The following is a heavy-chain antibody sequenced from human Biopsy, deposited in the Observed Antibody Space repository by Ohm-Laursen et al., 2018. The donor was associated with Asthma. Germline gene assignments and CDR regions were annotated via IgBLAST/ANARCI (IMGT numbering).Heavy chain of an antibody. D-gene: IGHD3-16*01. CDR2: ISWNSGSL. CDR1: GFTFDDYA. Sequence: SLRLSCAASGFTFDDYAMNWVRQAPGKGLEWVSGISWNSGSLEYADSVKGRFTVSRDNAKRTLYLQMNSLRAEDTTLYYCVRVWGGSAFDIWGQGTMVTVSS. V-gene: IGHV3-9*01. CDR3: VRVWGGSAFDI. J-gene: IGHJ3*02.